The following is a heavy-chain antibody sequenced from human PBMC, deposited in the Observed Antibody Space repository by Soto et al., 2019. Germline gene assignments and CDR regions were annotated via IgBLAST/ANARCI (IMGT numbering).Heavy chain of an antibody. Sequence: PGESLKISCQGSGYSFTSYWISWGRQMPGKGLEWMGRIDPSDSYTNYSPSFQGHVTISADKSISTAYLQWSSLKASDTAMYYCARRSTRGDYYYGMDVWGQGTTVTVSS. D-gene: IGHD2-2*01. CDR1: GYSFTSYW. CDR3: ARRSTRGDYYYGMDV. CDR2: IDPSDSYT. V-gene: IGHV5-10-1*01. J-gene: IGHJ6*02.